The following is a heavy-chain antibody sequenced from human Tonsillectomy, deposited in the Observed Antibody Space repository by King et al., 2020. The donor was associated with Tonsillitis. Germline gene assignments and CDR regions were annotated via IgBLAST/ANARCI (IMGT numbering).Heavy chain of an antibody. CDR3: ARDPYYYEDGSGYYGGYFDY. D-gene: IGHD3-22*01. CDR1: GFTFSSYS. V-gene: IGHV3-21*01. CDR2: ISSSSSHT. J-gene: IGHJ4*03. Sequence: EVQLVESGGGLVKPGGSLRLSCAASGFTFSSYSMNWVRQAPGKGLEWVSSISSSSSHTYYADSVKGRFTISRDNAKNSLYLQMNSLRAEDTAVYYCARDPYYYEDGSGYYGGYFDYWGQGTLVTVSS.